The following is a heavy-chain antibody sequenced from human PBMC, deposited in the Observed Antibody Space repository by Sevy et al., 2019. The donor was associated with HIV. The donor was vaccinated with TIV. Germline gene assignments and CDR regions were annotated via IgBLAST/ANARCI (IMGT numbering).Heavy chain of an antibody. D-gene: IGHD1-1*01. V-gene: IGHV3-21*06. CDR1: GFTFSTYS. CDR2: ISSRSTYI. CDR3: ARSEDWNDLDY. Sequence: GSLRLSCAASGFTFSTYSMNWVRQAPGKGLEWVSSISSRSTYIYYADSLKGRFTISRENTKNSLYLQMNSLRAEDTAMYYCARSEDWNDLDYWGQGTLVTVSS. J-gene: IGHJ4*02.